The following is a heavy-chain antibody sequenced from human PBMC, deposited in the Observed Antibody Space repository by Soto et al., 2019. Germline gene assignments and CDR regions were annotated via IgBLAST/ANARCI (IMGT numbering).Heavy chain of an antibody. CDR3: AHILLGIAHSGANWLDP. V-gene: IGHV2-5*02. CDR2: IYWDDDK. Sequence: SGPTLVNPTQPLTLTCTFSGFSLSTSGVGVGWIRQPPGKALEWLALIYWDDDKRYSPSLKSRLTITKDTSKNQVVLTMTNMDPVDTATYYCAHILLGIAHSGANWLDPWGQGTLVTVSS. J-gene: IGHJ5*02. CDR1: GFSLSTSGVG. D-gene: IGHD5-12*01.